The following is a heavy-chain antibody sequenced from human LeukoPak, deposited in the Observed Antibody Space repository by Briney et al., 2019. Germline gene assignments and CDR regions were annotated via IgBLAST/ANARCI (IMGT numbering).Heavy chain of an antibody. CDR3: ARHYYYDSSGYQFDY. Sequence: SETLSLTCTVSGGSISSYYWSWIRQPPGKGLEWIGYIYYSGSTNYNPSLKSRVTISVDTSKNQFPLKLSSVTAADTAVYYCARHYYYDSSGYQFDYWGQGTLVTVSS. J-gene: IGHJ4*02. CDR1: GGSISSYY. CDR2: IYYSGST. V-gene: IGHV4-59*08. D-gene: IGHD3-22*01.